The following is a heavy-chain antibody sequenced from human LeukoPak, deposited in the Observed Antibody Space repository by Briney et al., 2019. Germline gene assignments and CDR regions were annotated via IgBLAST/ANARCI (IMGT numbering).Heavy chain of an antibody. CDR3: ARDSPEHYFDY. J-gene: IGHJ4*02. CDR1: GGSISSGGYY. Sequence: SQTLSLTCTVSGGSISSGGYYWSWIRQHPGKGLEWIGYIYYSGSTNYNPSLKSRVTISVDTSKNQFSLKLSSVTAADTAVYYCARDSPEHYFDYWGQGTLVTVSS. V-gene: IGHV4-61*08. CDR2: IYYSGST.